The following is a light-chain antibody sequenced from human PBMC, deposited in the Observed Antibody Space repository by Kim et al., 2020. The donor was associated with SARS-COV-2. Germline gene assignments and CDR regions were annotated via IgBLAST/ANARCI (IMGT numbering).Light chain of an antibody. CDR1: QSVSSN. V-gene: IGKV3-15*01. J-gene: IGKJ2*01. CDR2: GAS. Sequence: VSPGERATRSCRASQSVSSNLAWYQQKPGQAPRLLIYGASTRATGFPARFSGSGSGTEFTLIISSLQSEDFALYYCQQYDSWPYTFGQGTKLEI. CDR3: QQYDSWPYT.